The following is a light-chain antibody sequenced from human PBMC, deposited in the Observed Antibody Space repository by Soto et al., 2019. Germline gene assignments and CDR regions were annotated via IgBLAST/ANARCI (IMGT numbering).Light chain of an antibody. CDR1: QSVSSSY. J-gene: IGKJ1*01. Sequence: EIVLTQSPGTLSLSPGERATLSCRASQSVSSSYLAWYQQKPGQAPRLLIYDASSRATGIPDRFSGSGSGTDFTLTISRLEPEDFAVYYCQKYGSSPWTFGQGTKVDIK. V-gene: IGKV3-20*01. CDR2: DAS. CDR3: QKYGSSPWT.